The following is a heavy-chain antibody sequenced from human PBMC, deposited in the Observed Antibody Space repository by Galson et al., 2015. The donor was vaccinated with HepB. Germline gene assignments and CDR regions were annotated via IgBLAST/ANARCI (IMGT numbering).Heavy chain of an antibody. CDR2: IWYDGSNK. Sequence: SLRLSCAASGFTFSSYGMHWVRQAPGKGLEWVAVIWYDGSNKYYADSVKGRFTISRDNSKNTLYLQMNSLRAEDTAVYYCARGTGSAYYYSDYWGQGTLVTVSS. D-gene: IGHD3-22*01. CDR3: ARGTGSAYYYSDY. J-gene: IGHJ4*02. V-gene: IGHV3-33*01. CDR1: GFTFSSYG.